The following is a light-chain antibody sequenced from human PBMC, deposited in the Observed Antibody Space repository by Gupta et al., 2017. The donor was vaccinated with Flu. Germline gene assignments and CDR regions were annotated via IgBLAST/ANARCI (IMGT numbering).Light chain of an antibody. J-gene: IGKJ1*01. CDR3: MQALQTPRT. Sequence: PVTPGEPASISCRSSQSLLHSDGYTYLDWYPQKPGQSPQLLIYLVSNRASGVPDRFSGSGSGTDFTLKISRVEAEDVGVYYCMQALQTPRTFGQGTKVEIK. CDR1: QSLLHSDGYTY. V-gene: IGKV2-28*01. CDR2: LVS.